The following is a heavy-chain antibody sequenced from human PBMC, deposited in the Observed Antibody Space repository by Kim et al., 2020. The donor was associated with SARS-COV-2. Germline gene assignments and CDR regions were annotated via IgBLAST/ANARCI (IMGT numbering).Heavy chain of an antibody. Sequence: SVKVSCKPSGGTFSSYAISWVRQAPGQGLEWMGGIIPIFGTANYAQKFQGRVTITADKSTSTAYMELSSLRSEDTAVYYCARGVVVPAAMSGWYYYYGVDVWGQGTTVTVSS. J-gene: IGHJ6*02. CDR3: ARGVVVPAAMSGWYYYYGVDV. CDR1: GGTFSSYA. CDR2: IIPIFGTA. D-gene: IGHD2-2*01. V-gene: IGHV1-69*06.